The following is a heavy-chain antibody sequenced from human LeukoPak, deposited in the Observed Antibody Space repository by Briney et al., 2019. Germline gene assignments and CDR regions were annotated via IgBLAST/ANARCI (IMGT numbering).Heavy chain of an antibody. CDR3: ATSSGYYVGYIQY. J-gene: IGHJ1*01. CDR2: IIPIFGTA. Sequence: ASVKVSCKASGGTFSSYAISWVRQAPGQGLEWMGGIIPIFGTANYAQKFQGRVTITADESTSTAYMELIRLTSDDTAVYYCATSSGYYVGYIQYWGQGTLVTVSS. CDR1: GGTFSSYA. D-gene: IGHD3-22*01. V-gene: IGHV1-69*13.